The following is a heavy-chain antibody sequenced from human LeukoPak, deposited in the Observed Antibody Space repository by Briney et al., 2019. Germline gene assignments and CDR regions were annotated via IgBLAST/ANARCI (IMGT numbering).Heavy chain of an antibody. V-gene: IGHV3-30*02. CDR3: AKARYCSSTTCYISQIDY. J-gene: IGHJ4*02. D-gene: IGHD2-2*01. CDR1: GFTFNNYG. CDR2: IRYNGNNQ. Sequence: GGSLRLSCAASGFTFNNYGMHWVRQAPGKGLEWVAFIRYNGNNQYYADSVKGRFTISRDNSKNTLYLQMNSLKGDDTAVYYCAKARYCSSTTCYISQIDYWGQGTLVTVSS.